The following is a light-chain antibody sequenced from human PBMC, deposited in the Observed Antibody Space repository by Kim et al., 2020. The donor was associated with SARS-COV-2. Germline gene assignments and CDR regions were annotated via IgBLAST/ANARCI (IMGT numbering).Light chain of an antibody. CDR3: GTWDSSLSAVV. Sequence: GRKVTFSGSRSSSNIGNNYVSWYQQLPGTAPKLLIYDNNKRPSGIPDRFSGSKSGSSATLGITGLQTGDEADYYCGTWDSSLSAVVFGGGTQLTVL. CDR1: SSNIGNNY. J-gene: IGLJ2*01. V-gene: IGLV1-51*01. CDR2: DNN.